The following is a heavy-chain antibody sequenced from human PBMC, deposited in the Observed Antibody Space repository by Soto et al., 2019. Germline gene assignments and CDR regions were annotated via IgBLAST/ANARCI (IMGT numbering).Heavy chain of an antibody. CDR3: ARQEAAPGIDLGSAP. V-gene: IGHV4-39*01. Sequence: SESRSRTCSVSRGSISSHRSHWTRIRQPPGKEMEWIANIFYAGNTYYNPSPKNRVTVSLDTSKNQLSRILDPVPAGLTDDYYCARQEAAPGIDLGSAPRGQGTLVTVSS. J-gene: IGHJ5*02. CDR1: RGSISSHRSH. CDR2: IFYAGNT. D-gene: IGHD6-13*01.